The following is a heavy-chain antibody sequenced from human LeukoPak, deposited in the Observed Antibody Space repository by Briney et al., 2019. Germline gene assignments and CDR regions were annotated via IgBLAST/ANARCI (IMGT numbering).Heavy chain of an antibody. V-gene: IGHV4-4*07. J-gene: IGHJ6*03. Sequence: SETLSLTCTVSGGFLSSYYWSWIRQPAGKGLEWIGRIYGSGSTNYNPSLKSRVTMSGATSKTQLSMKLISVSAADTAVYYCARSADGAVDNYYCYYYMDVWGKGTMVTVSS. D-gene: IGHD3-16*01. CDR3: ARSADGAVDNYYCYYYMDV. CDR2: IYGSGST. CDR1: GGFLSSYY.